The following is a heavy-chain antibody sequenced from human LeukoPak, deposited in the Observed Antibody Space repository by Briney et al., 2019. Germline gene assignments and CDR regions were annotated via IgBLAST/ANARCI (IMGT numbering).Heavy chain of an antibody. V-gene: IGHV3-30-3*01. CDR3: ARDFHYYDSSGAFDY. D-gene: IGHD3-22*01. J-gene: IGHJ4*02. CDR1: GFTFSSYD. CDR2: ISYDGSNK. Sequence: GGSLRLSCAASGFTFSSYDMHWVRQAPGKGLEWVAVISYDGSNKYYADSVKGRFTISRDNSKNTLYLQMNSLRAEDTAVYYCARDFHYYDSSGAFDYWGQGTLVTVSS.